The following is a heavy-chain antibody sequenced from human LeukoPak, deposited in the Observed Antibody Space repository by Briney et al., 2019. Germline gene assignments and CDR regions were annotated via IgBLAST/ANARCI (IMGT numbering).Heavy chain of an antibody. J-gene: IGHJ5*02. CDR3: ARQLGSSGISTKWFDP. CDR1: GGSFSGYY. Sequence: SETLSLTCAVYGGSFSGYYWSWIRQPPGKGLEWIGEINHSGSTNYNPSLKSRVTISVDTSKNQFSLKLSSVTAADTAVYYCARQLGSSGISTKWFDPWGQGTLVTVSS. CDR2: INHSGST. V-gene: IGHV4-34*01. D-gene: IGHD6-19*01.